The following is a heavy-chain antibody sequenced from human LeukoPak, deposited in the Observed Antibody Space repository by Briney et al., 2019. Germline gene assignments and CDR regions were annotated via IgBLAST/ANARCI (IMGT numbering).Heavy chain of an antibody. CDR3: ARQPPSSIAAAGPYFDY. J-gene: IGHJ4*02. Sequence: GESLRISCKDSGYSFTTYWISWVRQMPGKGLEWMGIIYPGDSDTRYSPSFQGQVTISADKSISTAYLQWSSLKASDTAMYYCARQPPSSIAAAGPYFDYWGQGTLVTVSS. D-gene: IGHD6-13*01. V-gene: IGHV5-51*01. CDR2: IYPGDSDT. CDR1: GYSFTTYW.